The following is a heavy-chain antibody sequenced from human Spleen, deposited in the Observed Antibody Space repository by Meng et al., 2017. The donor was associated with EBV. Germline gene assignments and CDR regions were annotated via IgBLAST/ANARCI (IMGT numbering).Heavy chain of an antibody. J-gene: IGHJ5*02. V-gene: IGHV3-11*01. Sequence: QVHLVVYGGGLVKPGGSLRFSCAASGFTFNDDYMSWIRQAPGKGLEWVSYISSSGNTIHYADSVKGRFTISRDNAKNSLFLQMNSLRVKDTAVYYCARVSPRGGTESWGQGTLVTVSS. CDR3: ARVSPRGGTES. CDR1: GFTFNDDY. D-gene: IGHD3-10*01. CDR2: ISSSGNTI.